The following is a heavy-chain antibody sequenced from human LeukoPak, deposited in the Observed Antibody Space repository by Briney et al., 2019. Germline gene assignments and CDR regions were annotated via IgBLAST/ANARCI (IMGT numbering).Heavy chain of an antibody. Sequence: PGRSLRLSCAASGFTFSSYAMHWVRQAPGKGLEWVAVISYDGSNKYYADSVKGRFTISRDNSKNTLYLQMNSLRAEDTAVYYCARDYRPHEDYYYYGMDVWGQGTTVTVSS. CDR1: GFTFSSYA. V-gene: IGHV3-30*14. J-gene: IGHJ6*02. CDR2: ISYDGSNK. D-gene: IGHD3-16*02. CDR3: ARDYRPHEDYYYYGMDV.